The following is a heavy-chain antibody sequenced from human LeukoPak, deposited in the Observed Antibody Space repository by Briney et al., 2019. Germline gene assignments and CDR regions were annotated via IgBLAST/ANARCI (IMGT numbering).Heavy chain of an antibody. CDR2: ISGGGSGT. Sequence: GGSLRLSYAPSGFNFSSYAMSWVRPAPGKALEWVAVISGGGSGTYYADSVRGRFTISRDNSKNTVYLQMNSLRAEDTAIYYCAKAVGSSGYFSRDAFDIWGQGTMVTVSS. J-gene: IGHJ3*02. V-gene: IGHV3-23*01. D-gene: IGHD3-22*01. CDR1: GFNFSSYA. CDR3: AKAVGSSGYFSRDAFDI.